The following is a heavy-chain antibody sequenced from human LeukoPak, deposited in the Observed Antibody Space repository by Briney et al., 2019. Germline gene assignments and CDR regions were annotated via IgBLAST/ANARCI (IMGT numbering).Heavy chain of an antibody. D-gene: IGHD3-10*01. CDR2: INHSGST. Sequence: KTSETLSLTCVVYGGSFSGYYWSWIRQPPGKGLEWIGEINHSGSTNYNPSLKSRVTISVDTSKNQFSLKLSSVTAADTAVYYCARGRITMVRGVSRIYGMDVWGKGTTVTVSS. CDR3: ARGRITMVRGVSRIYGMDV. J-gene: IGHJ6*04. V-gene: IGHV4-34*01. CDR1: GGSFSGYY.